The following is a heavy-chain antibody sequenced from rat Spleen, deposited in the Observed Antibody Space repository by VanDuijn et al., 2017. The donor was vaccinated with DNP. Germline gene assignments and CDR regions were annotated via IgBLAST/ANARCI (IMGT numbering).Heavy chain of an antibody. CDR3: TKDLHWYAMDA. J-gene: IGHJ4*01. V-gene: IGHV5-58*01. D-gene: IGHD1-1*01. CDR1: GFTFNTYW. Sequence: EVQLVETGGGSVQPGRSLKLSCVASGFTFNTYWMFWVRQAPGKGLEWVASINPDGSSTSYLDSVRGRFTIARDDAENTVYLQMNSLRSEDTATYYCTKDLHWYAMDALGQGTSVTVSA. CDR2: INPDGSST.